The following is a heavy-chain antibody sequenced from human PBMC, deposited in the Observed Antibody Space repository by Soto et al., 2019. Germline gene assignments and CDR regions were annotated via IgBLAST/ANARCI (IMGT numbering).Heavy chain of an antibody. CDR2: ISYSGSS. CDR1: GGSISPYF. V-gene: IGHV4-59*01. J-gene: IGHJ6*02. D-gene: IGHD1-1*01. Sequence: QVQLQGSGPRLVKPSETLSLTCSVSGGSISPYFLTWVRQAPGKGLEGIGYISYSGSSNYNPSLNSRPTILSSTSKKQFCRKLTSVTSADTAVDYCARDTTATQSYDYFYGVDVWGQGTTVTDSS. CDR3: ARDTTATQSYDYFYGVDV.